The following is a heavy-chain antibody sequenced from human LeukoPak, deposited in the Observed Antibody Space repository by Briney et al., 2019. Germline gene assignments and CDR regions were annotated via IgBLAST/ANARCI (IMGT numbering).Heavy chain of an antibody. CDR2: VYYTGST. J-gene: IGHJ4*02. D-gene: IGHD6-6*01. CDR1: GGSVSNYY. Sequence: SETLSLTCSVSGGSVSNYYWSWIRQPPGKGLEWIGYVYYTGSTNYNPSLKSRVTMFEDKSKNQFSLRLYSVTVADTAVSYCARHFAYSSSSYFDYWGQGSLVTVSS. V-gene: IGHV4-59*08. CDR3: ARHFAYSSSSYFDY.